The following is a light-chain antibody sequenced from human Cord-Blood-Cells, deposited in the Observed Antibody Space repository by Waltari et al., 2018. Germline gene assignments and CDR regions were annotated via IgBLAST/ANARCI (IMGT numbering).Light chain of an antibody. CDR1: QSVSSY. J-gene: IGKJ1*01. CDR3: QQRSNWPRT. V-gene: IGKV3-11*01. CDR2: DAS. Sequence: EIVLTQSPATLSLSPGERATLSCRASQSVSSYLAWYQQKPGQAPRLLIYDASNRATGIPARFRCSGSGTDFTLTIISLEPEDFAVYDCQQRSNWPRTFGQGTKVEIK.